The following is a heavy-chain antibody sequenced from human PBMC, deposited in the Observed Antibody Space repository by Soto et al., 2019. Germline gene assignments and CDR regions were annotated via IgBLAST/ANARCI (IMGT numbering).Heavy chain of an antibody. CDR1: GFTFSSYW. J-gene: IGHJ5*02. Sequence: PGGSLRLSCAASGFTFSSYWMSWVRQAPGKGLGWVANIKQDGSEKYYVDSVKGRFTISRDNAKNSLYLQMNSLRAEDTAVYYCARDSSGWYVTLAWFDPWGQGTLVTVSS. V-gene: IGHV3-7*03. CDR3: ARDSSGWYVTLAWFDP. D-gene: IGHD6-19*01. CDR2: IKQDGSEK.